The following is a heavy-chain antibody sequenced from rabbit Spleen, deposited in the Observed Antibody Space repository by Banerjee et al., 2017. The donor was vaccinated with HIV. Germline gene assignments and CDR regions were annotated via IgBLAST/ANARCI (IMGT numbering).Heavy chain of an antibody. J-gene: IGHJ4*01. Sequence: QSLEESGGDMVKPGASLTLTCTASGFSFSTSYYICWVRQAPGKGLEWIGCGYPDGIGSTAYASWAKGRFTISKSSSTTVTLQMTSLTAADTATYFCARDPAYASSSGYNIPNLWGPGTLVTVS. CDR3: ARDPAYASSSGYNIPNL. CDR1: GFSFSTSYY. CDR2: GYPDGIGST. D-gene: IGHD1-1*01. V-gene: IGHV1S40*01.